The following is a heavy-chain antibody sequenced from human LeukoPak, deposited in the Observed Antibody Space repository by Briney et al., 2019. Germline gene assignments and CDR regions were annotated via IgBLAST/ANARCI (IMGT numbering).Heavy chain of an antibody. Sequence: ASVKVSCKASGYTFTSYDINWVRQATGQGLEWMGWMNPNSGNTGYAQKFQGRVTMTRNTSISTAYMELSSLRSEDTAVYYCARAGRVGFRGDINWFDPWGQGTLVTVSS. D-gene: IGHD3-10*01. V-gene: IGHV1-8*01. CDR2: MNPNSGNT. CDR3: ARAGRVGFRGDINWFDP. CDR1: GYTFTSYD. J-gene: IGHJ5*02.